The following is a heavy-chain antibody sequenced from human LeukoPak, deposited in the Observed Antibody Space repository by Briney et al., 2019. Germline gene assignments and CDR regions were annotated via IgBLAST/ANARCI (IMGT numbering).Heavy chain of an antibody. CDR3: AGERYSSSWYWGHDAFDI. Sequence: GGSLRLSCAASGFTFDDYGMSWVPQAPGKGLEWVSGINWNGGSTGYADSVKGRFTIPRDNAKTSLYLQMNSLRAEDTALYYFAGERYSSSWYWGHDAFDIWGQGTMVTVSS. J-gene: IGHJ3*02. V-gene: IGHV3-20*04. D-gene: IGHD6-13*01. CDR2: INWNGGST. CDR1: GFTFDDYG.